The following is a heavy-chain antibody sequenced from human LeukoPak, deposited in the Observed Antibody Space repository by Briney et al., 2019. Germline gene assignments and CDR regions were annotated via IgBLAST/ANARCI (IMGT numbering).Heavy chain of an antibody. CDR1: GGSISSSSYY. J-gene: IGHJ5*02. V-gene: IGHV4-39*01. Sequence: SETLSLTCTVSGGSISSSSYYWGWIRQPPGKGLEWFGSIYYSGTTYYNPSLKSRVTVSVDTSNNQFSLKLDSVSAADTAIDYGAGHQCSGGRCKSVVWFDPWGQEMLVTVSS. CDR3: AGHQCSGGRCKSVVWFDP. CDR2: IYYSGTT. D-gene: IGHD2-15*01.